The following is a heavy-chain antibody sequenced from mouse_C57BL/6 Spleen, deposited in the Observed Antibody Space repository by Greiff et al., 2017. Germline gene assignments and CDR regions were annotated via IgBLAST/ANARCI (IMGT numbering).Heavy chain of an antibody. V-gene: IGHV3-6*01. Sequence: EVKLMESGPGLVKPSQSLSLTCSVTGYSITSGYYWNWIRQFPGNKLEWMGYISYDGSNNYNPSLKNRISITRGTAKNQFFLKLNSVTTEYTATYYCSRYDYGYAMDYWGQGTSVTVSS. J-gene: IGHJ4*01. D-gene: IGHD2-4*01. CDR2: ISYDGSN. CDR3: SRYDYGYAMDY. CDR1: GYSITSGYY.